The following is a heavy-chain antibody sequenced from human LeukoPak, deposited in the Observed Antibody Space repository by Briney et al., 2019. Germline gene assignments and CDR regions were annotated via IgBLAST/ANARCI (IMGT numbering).Heavy chain of an antibody. CDR3: AKAMGYYGSGSYPDY. D-gene: IGHD3-10*01. CDR2: ISWNSGSI. CDR1: GFTFDDYA. Sequence: GGSLRLSCAASGFTFDDYAMHWVRQAPGKGLEWVSGISWNSGSIGYADSVKGRFTISRDNAKNSLYLQMNSLRAEDTALYYCAKAMGYYGSGSYPDYWGQGTLVTVSS. V-gene: IGHV3-9*01. J-gene: IGHJ4*02.